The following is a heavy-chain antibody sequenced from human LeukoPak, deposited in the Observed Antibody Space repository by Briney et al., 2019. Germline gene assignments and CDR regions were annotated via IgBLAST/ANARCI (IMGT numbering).Heavy chain of an antibody. CDR2: ISGDGSST. D-gene: IGHD1-7*01. V-gene: IGHV3-74*01. J-gene: IGHJ4*02. Sequence: PGGSLRLSCAASGFTFSSYWMHWVRQAPGKGLVWVSYISGDGSSTTYADSVKGRFTISRDNAKNTLDPQMNSLRAEDTAVYYCARGGWGTAIDYWAQGTLVTVSS. CDR3: ARGGWGTAIDY. CDR1: GFTFSSYW.